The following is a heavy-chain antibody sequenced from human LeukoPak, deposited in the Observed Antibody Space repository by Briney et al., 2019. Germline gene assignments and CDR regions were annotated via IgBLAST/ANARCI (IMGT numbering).Heavy chain of an antibody. V-gene: IGHV3-23*01. CDR2: ISGRAGST. Sequence: GGSLRLSCAASGFTFSNYAMTWVRQAPGKGLEWVSPISGRAGSTYYADSVKGRFTISRDNSKNTLYLQMNSLRAEDTAVYYCARPYGSGTFDPWGQGTLVTVSS. J-gene: IGHJ5*02. D-gene: IGHD3-10*01. CDR3: ARPYGSGTFDP. CDR1: GFTFSNYA.